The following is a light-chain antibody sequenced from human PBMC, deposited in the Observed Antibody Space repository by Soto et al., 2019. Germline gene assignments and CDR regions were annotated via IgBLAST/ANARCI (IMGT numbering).Light chain of an antibody. J-gene: IGKJ5*01. Sequence: EIVMTQSPATLSVSPGERATLSCRASQSVSTNLAWYQQKPGQVPRLLIYDASTRATGIPARFSGGGSGTEFTLTIGSLQSEDFAVYYCQQYNKWPPITFGQGTRLEIK. CDR3: QQYNKWPPIT. CDR2: DAS. V-gene: IGKV3D-15*01. CDR1: QSVSTN.